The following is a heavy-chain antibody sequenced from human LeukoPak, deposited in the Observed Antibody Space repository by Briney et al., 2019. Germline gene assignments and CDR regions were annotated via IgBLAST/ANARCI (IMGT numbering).Heavy chain of an antibody. J-gene: IGHJ4*02. Sequence: SGPTLVNPTQTLTLTCTFSGFSLSTSGVGVGWIRQPPGKALEWLALIYWDDDKRYNPSLKTRLTVTKDTSKNEVLLTMTNMAPVDTATYYCARPYCSSANCDYYFDYWGQGTLVTVSS. D-gene: IGHD2-2*01. CDR1: GFSLSTSGVG. V-gene: IGHV2-5*02. CDR2: IYWDDDK. CDR3: ARPYCSSANCDYYFDY.